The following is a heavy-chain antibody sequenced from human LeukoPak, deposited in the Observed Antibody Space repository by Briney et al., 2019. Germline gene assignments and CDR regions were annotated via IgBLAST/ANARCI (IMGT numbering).Heavy chain of an antibody. CDR1: GFTFSSYG. Sequence: GGSLRLSCAASGFTFSSYGMHWVRQAPGKGLEWVSAISGSGGSTYYADSVKGRFTISRDNSKNTLYLQMNSLRAEDTAVYYCAKAYCSSTSCYTIPFDYWGQGTLVTVSS. J-gene: IGHJ4*02. CDR3: AKAYCSSTSCYTIPFDY. CDR2: ISGSGGST. V-gene: IGHV3-23*01. D-gene: IGHD2-2*02.